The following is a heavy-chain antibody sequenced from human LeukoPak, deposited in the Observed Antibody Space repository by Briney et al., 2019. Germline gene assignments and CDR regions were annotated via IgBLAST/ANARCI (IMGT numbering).Heavy chain of an antibody. Sequence: ASVKVSCKASGYTFTCYYIHWVRQAPGQGLEWMGWISPDSGGTKDAQNFQGRVTMTRDTSINTAYMELSRLRSDDTAVYYCARSGRGTYYYFDLWGQGTLVTVSS. D-gene: IGHD5-12*01. CDR3: ARSGRGTYYYFDL. CDR1: GYTFTCYY. J-gene: IGHJ4*02. CDR2: ISPDSGGT. V-gene: IGHV1-2*02.